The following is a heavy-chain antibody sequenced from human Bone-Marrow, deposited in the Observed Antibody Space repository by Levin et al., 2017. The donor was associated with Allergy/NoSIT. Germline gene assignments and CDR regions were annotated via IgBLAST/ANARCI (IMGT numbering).Heavy chain of an antibody. CDR3: ARGLYCSGGSCHAIDY. Sequence: PGGSLRLSCAASGFTFSSYAMHWVRQAPGKGLEWVAVISYDGSNKYYADSVKGRFTISRDNSKNTLYLQMNSLRAEDTAVYYCARGLYCSGGSCHAIDYWGQGTLVTASS. CDR1: GFTFSSYA. D-gene: IGHD2-15*01. J-gene: IGHJ4*02. V-gene: IGHV3-30-3*01. CDR2: ISYDGSNK.